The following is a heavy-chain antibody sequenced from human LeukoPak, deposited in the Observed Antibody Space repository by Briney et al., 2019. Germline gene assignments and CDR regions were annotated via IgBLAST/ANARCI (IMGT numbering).Heavy chain of an antibody. D-gene: IGHD5-18*01. Sequence: SETLSLTCAVYGGSFSCYYWSWIRQPPGKGLEWIGEINHSGSTNYNPSLKSRVTISADTSKNQFSLKLSSVTAADTAVYYCARGKYSYGYWGQGTLVTVSS. CDR2: INHSGST. J-gene: IGHJ4*02. CDR3: ARGKYSYGY. V-gene: IGHV4-34*01. CDR1: GGSFSCYY.